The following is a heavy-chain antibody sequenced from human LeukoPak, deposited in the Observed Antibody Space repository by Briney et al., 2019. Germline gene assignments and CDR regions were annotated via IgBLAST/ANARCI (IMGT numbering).Heavy chain of an antibody. CDR2: IIPILGIA. V-gene: IGHV1-69*04. Sequence: ASVKVSCKASVGTFSIYAISWVRQAPGQGLEWMGRIIPILGIANYAQKFQGRVTITADKSTSTAYMELSSLRSEDTAVYYCARDGRGGWGQGTLVTVSS. CDR1: VGTFSIYA. CDR3: ARDGRGG. J-gene: IGHJ4*02. D-gene: IGHD2-15*01.